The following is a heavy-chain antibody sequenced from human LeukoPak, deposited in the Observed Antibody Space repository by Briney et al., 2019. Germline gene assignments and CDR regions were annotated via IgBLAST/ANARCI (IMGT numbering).Heavy chain of an antibody. V-gene: IGHV3-7*03. J-gene: IGHJ4*02. CDR2: IKQDGSEK. CDR1: GFTFSSYW. CDR3: AKDLSSGPWMMSDY. D-gene: IGHD6-19*01. Sequence: GGSLRLSCAASGFTFSSYWMSWVRQAPGKGLEWVANIKQDGSEKYYVDSVKGRFTISRDNAKNTLYLQMNSLRAEDTAVYYCAKDLSSGPWMMSDYWGQGTLVTVSS.